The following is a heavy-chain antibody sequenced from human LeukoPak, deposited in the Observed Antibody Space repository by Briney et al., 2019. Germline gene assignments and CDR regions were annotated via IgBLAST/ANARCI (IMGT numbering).Heavy chain of an antibody. Sequence: GGSLRLSCAASGFTFSNSAMGWARRAPGKGLEWVSGISGSGGSTYYAESVKGRFTISRDNSKNTLYLQMNSLRAEDTAVYYCAKDRTSSPGAYWGQGTLVTVSS. CDR1: GFTFSNSA. J-gene: IGHJ4*02. CDR2: ISGSGGST. V-gene: IGHV3-23*01. CDR3: AKDRTSSPGAY. D-gene: IGHD6-6*01.